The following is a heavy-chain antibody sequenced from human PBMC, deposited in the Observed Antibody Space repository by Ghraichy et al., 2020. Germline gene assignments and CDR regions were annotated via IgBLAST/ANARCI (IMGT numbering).Heavy chain of an antibody. V-gene: IGHV4-34*01. Sequence: SETLSLTCAVYGGSFSGYYWSWVRQPPGKGLEWIGEINHSGSTNYNPSLKSRVTISVDTSKNQFSLKLSSVTAADTAVYYCARCLGAARGPRRRWYFDYWGQGTLVTVSS. CDR1: GGSFSGYY. J-gene: IGHJ4*02. CDR3: ARCLGAARGPRRRWYFDY. CDR2: INHSGST. D-gene: IGHD6-6*01.